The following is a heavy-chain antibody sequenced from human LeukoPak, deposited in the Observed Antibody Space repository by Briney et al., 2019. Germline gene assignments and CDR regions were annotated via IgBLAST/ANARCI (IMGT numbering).Heavy chain of an antibody. J-gene: IGHJ4*02. Sequence: SETLSLTCTVSGGSVSSGSYYWSWIRQPPGKGLEWIGYIYYSGSTNYNPSLKSRVTISVDTSKNQFSLKLSSVTAADTAVYYCARGRLRIDYWGQGTLVTVSS. CDR2: IYYSGST. D-gene: IGHD5-12*01. CDR1: GGSVSSGSYY. CDR3: ARGRLRIDY. V-gene: IGHV4-61*01.